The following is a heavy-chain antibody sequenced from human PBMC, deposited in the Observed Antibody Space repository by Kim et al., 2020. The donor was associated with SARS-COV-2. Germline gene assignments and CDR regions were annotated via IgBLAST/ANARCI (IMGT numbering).Heavy chain of an antibody. J-gene: IGHJ4*02. CDR2: FKSKTDGGTI. Sequence: GGSLRLSCAASGFTFTNAWMSWVRQAPGKGLEWVGRFKSKTDGGTIDYAAPVKGRFTISRDDSKNTLFLQMNSLKTEDTAVYFCATHVVTMFDYWGQGTLVTVSS. D-gene: IGHD2-21*02. CDR3: ATHVVTMFDY. V-gene: IGHV3-15*01. CDR1: GFTFTNAW.